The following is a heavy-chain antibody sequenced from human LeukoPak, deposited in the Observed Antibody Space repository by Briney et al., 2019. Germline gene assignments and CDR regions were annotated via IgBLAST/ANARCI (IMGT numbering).Heavy chain of an antibody. CDR2: ISYDGSNK. V-gene: IGHV3-30-3*01. Sequence: AGGSLRLSCAASGFTFSSYAMHWVRQAPGKGLEWVAVISYDGSNKYYADSVKGRFTISRDNSKNTLYLQMNSLRAEDTAVYYRAKDLEWDDSSGYPPYYFDYWGQGTLATVSS. CDR1: GFTFSSYA. D-gene: IGHD3-22*01. CDR3: AKDLEWDDSSGYPPYYFDY. J-gene: IGHJ4*02.